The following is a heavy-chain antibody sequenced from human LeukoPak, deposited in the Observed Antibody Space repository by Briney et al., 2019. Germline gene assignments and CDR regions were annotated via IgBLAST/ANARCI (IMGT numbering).Heavy chain of an antibody. Sequence: KGLEWVSYISSSSSTIYYADSVKGRFTISRDNAKNSLYLQMNSLRAEDTAVYYCARDLGGYDSDYWGQGTLVTVSS. V-gene: IGHV3-48*04. CDR2: ISSSSSTI. D-gene: IGHD5-12*01. CDR3: ARDLGGYDSDY. J-gene: IGHJ4*02.